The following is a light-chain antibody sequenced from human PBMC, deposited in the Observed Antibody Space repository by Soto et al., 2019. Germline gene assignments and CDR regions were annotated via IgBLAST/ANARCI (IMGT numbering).Light chain of an antibody. CDR3: QQYNTWLWT. Sequence: EVVMTQSPATLSVSPGERATLSCRASQSVNANLAWYQQKPGQAPRLLIHGASNRATGIPARFSGSGFGTEFILTSSSLQSEDFALYYCQQYNTWLWTFGHGTKVEI. CDR2: GAS. J-gene: IGKJ1*01. V-gene: IGKV3-15*01. CDR1: QSVNAN.